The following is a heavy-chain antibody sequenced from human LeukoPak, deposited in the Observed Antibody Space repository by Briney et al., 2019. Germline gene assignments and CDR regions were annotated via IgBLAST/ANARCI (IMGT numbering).Heavy chain of an antibody. CDR3: AKNGPGRTVTTCRYFDY. CDR2: ISYDGSNK. V-gene: IGHV3-30*18. CDR1: GFTFSSYG. D-gene: IGHD4-17*01. J-gene: IGHJ4*02. Sequence: GRSLRLSCAASGFTFSSYGMHWVRQAPGKGLEWVAVISYDGSNKYYADSVKGRFTISRDNSKNTLYLQMNSLRAEDTAVYYCAKNGPGRTVTTCRYFDYWGQGTLVTVSS.